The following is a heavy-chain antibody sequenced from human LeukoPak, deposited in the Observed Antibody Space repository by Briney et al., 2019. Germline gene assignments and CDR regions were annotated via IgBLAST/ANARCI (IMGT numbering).Heavy chain of an antibody. V-gene: IGHV4-39*07. Sequence: MASETLSLTCTVSGGSISSSTYYWGWIRQPPGKGLEWIGSIYYSGSTNYNPSLKSRVTISVDTSKNQFSLKLSSVTAADTAVYYCARGARLGGWYSYYFDYWGQGTLVTVSS. CDR2: IYYSGST. D-gene: IGHD6-19*01. CDR3: ARGARLGGWYSYYFDY. J-gene: IGHJ4*02. CDR1: GGSISSSTYY.